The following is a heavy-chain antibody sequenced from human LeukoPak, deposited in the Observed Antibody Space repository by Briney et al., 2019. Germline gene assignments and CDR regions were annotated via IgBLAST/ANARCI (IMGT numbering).Heavy chain of an antibody. D-gene: IGHD6-19*01. J-gene: IGHJ4*02. Sequence: PGGSLRLSCAASGFTFSSYSMNWVRQAPGKGLEWVSYISSSSSTIYYADSVKGRFTISRDNAKNSLYLQMNSLRAEDTAVYYCARSPVAGTRGNYFDYWGQGTLVTVSS. CDR1: GFTFSSYS. V-gene: IGHV3-48*04. CDR3: ARSPVAGTRGNYFDY. CDR2: ISSSSSTI.